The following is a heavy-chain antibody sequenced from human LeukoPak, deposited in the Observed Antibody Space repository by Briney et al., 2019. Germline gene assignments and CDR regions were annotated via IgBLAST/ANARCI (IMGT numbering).Heavy chain of an antibody. Sequence: SETLSLTCAVYGGSFSSYYWSWIRQPAGKGLEWIGRIYTSGSTNYNPSLKSRVTMSVDTSKNQFSLKLSSVTAADTAVYYCARDYDILTGYLDYWGQGTLVTVSS. CDR3: ARDYDILTGYLDY. J-gene: IGHJ4*02. D-gene: IGHD3-9*01. V-gene: IGHV4-4*07. CDR1: GGSFSSYY. CDR2: IYTSGST.